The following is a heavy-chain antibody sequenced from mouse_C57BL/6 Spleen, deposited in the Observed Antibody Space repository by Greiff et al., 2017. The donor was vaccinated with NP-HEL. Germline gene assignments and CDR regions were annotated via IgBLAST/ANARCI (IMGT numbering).Heavy chain of an antibody. CDR1: GYTFTSYW. CDR3: ARSGLTGEYYYAMDY. D-gene: IGHD3-1*01. V-gene: IGHV1-64*01. CDR2: IHPNSGST. Sequence: QVQLQHPGAELVKPGASVKLSCKASGYTFTSYWMHWVKQRPGQGLEWIGMIHPNSGSTNYNEKFKSKATLTVDKSSSTAYMQLSSLTSEDSAVYYCARSGLTGEYYYAMDYWGQGTSVTVSS. J-gene: IGHJ4*01.